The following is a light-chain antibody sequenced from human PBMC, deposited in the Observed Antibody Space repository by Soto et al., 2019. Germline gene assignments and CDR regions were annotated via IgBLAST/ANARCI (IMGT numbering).Light chain of an antibody. CDR3: QQYGNSPIT. J-gene: IGKJ5*01. Sequence: TQSPSSLSASVGDRVTITCQASQDISAYLGWYQQKPGQAPRLLIYGTSSRATGIPDRFSGSGSGTDFTLTISRLEPEDFAVYYCQQYGNSPITFGQGTRLEIK. CDR2: GTS. CDR1: QDISAY. V-gene: IGKV3-20*01.